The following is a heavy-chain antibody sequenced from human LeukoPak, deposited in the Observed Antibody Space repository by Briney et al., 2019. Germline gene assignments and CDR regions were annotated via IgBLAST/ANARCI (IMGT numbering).Heavy chain of an antibody. D-gene: IGHD5-12*01. CDR2: TYYRSKWYN. CDR3: ARGLDVDIVATTYDKGSYYFDY. V-gene: IGHV6-1*01. CDR1: GDSVSSNSAA. Sequence: SQTLSLTCAISGDSVSSNSAAWNWIRQSPSRGLEWLGRTYYRSKWYNDYAVSVKSRITINPDTSKNQSSLQLNSVTPEDTAVYYCARGLDVDIVATTYDKGSYYFDYWGQGTLVTVSS. J-gene: IGHJ4*02.